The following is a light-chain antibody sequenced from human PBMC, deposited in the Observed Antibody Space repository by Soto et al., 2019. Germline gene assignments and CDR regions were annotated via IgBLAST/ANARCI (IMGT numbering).Light chain of an antibody. J-gene: IGLJ1*01. Sequence: QSALTQPASVSGSPGQSITISCTGTSSDVGSYNLDSWYQQHPGKAPKLMIYEGSKRPSGVSNRFSGSKSGNTASLTISGLLAEDEADYYCCSYAGSSTLYVFGTGTKLTVL. CDR1: SSDVGSYNL. CDR3: CSYAGSSTLYV. CDR2: EGS. V-gene: IGLV2-23*01.